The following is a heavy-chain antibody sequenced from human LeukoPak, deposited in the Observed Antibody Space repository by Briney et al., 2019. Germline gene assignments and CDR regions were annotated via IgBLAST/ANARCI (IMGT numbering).Heavy chain of an antibody. J-gene: IGHJ4*02. D-gene: IGHD2-21*02. CDR3: ARGSGGGMVTAIRY. CDR1: AFTFSSYA. CDR2: ISYDGSNK. Sequence: PGRSLRLSCAAAAFTFSSYAMHWVRQAPGKGLEWVAVISYDGSNKYYADSVKGRFTISRDNSKNTLYLQMNSLRAEDTAVYYCARGSGGGMVTAIRYWGQGTLVTVSS. V-gene: IGHV3-30-3*01.